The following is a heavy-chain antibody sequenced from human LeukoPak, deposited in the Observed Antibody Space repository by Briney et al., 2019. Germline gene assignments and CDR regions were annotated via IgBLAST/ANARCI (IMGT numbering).Heavy chain of an antibody. CDR1: GGTFNEYY. V-gene: IGHV4-34*01. Sequence: SETLSLTCAVYGGTFNEYYWSWIRQPPGKGLEWIGEINHSGSTNYNPSLKSRVTISVDTSKNQFSLKLRSVTAADTAVYYCARRTLLTDYGDYVWYFDYWGLGNLVTVSS. J-gene: IGHJ4*02. D-gene: IGHD3-16*01. CDR2: INHSGST. CDR3: ARRTLLTDYGDYVWYFDY.